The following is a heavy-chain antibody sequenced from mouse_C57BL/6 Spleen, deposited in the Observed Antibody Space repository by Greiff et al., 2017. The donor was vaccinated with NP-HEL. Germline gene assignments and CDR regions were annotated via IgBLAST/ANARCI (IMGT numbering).Heavy chain of an antibody. Sequence: VQLKESGPGLVKPSQSLSLTCSVTGYSITSGYYWNWIRQFPGNKLEWMGYISYDGSNNYNPSLKNRISITRDTSKNQFFLKLNSVTTEDTATYYCARDSHYYGTSYYVDYWGPGTTLTVSS. J-gene: IGHJ2*01. V-gene: IGHV3-6*01. CDR2: ISYDGSN. CDR3: ARDSHYYGTSYYVDY. D-gene: IGHD1-1*01. CDR1: GYSITSGYY.